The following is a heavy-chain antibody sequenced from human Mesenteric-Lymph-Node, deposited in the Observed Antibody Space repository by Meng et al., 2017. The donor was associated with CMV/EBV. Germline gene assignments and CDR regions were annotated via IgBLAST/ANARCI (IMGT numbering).Heavy chain of an antibody. V-gene: IGHV3-7*01. Sequence: GSLRLSCAASGFTSSSYWMSWVRQAPGKGLEWVANIKQDGSEQYYVDSVKGRFTISRDNSKNMLYLQLNSLRAEDTAVYYCVKGSGAVACTWDYWGQGTLVTVSS. CDR3: VKGSGAVACTWDY. D-gene: IGHD6-19*01. CDR2: IKQDGSEQ. CDR1: GFTSSSYW. J-gene: IGHJ4*02.